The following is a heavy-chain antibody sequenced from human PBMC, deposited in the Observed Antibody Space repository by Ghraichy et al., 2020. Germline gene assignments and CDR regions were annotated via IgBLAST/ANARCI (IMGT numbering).Heavy chain of an antibody. J-gene: IGHJ6*02. CDR3: VRERRGNRQHYGMDV. D-gene: IGHD4-23*01. CDR1: GDSISTYY. Sequence: SETLSLTCTVSGDSISTYYWNWIRQPPGKGLEWIGYIYYSGSTYYNPSLESRATISVDTSKNQFSLKLTSVTAADTAVYYCVRERRGNRQHYGMDVWGQGTTVTVSS. V-gene: IGHV4-59*01. CDR2: IYYSGST.